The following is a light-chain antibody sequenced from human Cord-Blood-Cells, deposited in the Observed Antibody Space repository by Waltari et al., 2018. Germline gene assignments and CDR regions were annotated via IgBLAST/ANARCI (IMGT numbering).Light chain of an antibody. V-gene: IGLV1-40*01. J-gene: IGLJ3*02. Sequence: QSVLTQPPSVPGAPGQRVPISCTGSSSNIGAGYDVHWYQQLPGTAPTLLIFGNSNLPAVVPDRLAGSESGASASLAITGLQAEDGANYYGQSYDSSRRAVFGGGTKLTVL. CDR3: QSYDSSRRAV. CDR2: GNS. CDR1: SSNIGAGYD.